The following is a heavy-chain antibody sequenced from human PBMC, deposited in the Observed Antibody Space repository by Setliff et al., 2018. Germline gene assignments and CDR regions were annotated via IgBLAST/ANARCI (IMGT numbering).Heavy chain of an antibody. CDR3: AKDRVPDGKWDFDY. CDR1: GFTFSTYS. V-gene: IGHV3-23*01. CDR2: VTQGDNR. Sequence: PGGSLRLSCAASGFTFSTYSMNWVRQAPGRGLVWVSGVTQGDNRYYGDSVKGRFTISRDNSKNTVYLQMNSLRVEDTAIYYCAKDRVPDGKWDFDYWGQGILVTVSS. D-gene: IGHD2-8*01. J-gene: IGHJ4*02.